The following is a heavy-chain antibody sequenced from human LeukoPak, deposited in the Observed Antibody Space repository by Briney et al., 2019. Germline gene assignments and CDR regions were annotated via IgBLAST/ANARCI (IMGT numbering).Heavy chain of an antibody. V-gene: IGHV3-23*01. D-gene: IGHD3-10*01. Sequence: GGSLRLSCAASGFTFSSYAMSWVRQAPGKGLEWVSAISGSGGSTYYADSVKGRFTISRDNAKNSLYLQMNSLRAEDTAVYYCARDRGESFWFDPWGQGTLVTVSS. J-gene: IGHJ5*02. CDR1: GFTFSSYA. CDR3: ARDRGESFWFDP. CDR2: ISGSGGST.